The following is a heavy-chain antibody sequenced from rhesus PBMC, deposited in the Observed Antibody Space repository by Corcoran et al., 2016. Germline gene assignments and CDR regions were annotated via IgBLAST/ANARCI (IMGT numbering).Heavy chain of an antibody. V-gene: IGHV4S10*01. D-gene: IGHD6S26*01. CDR1: GGPISDSYR. CDR3: ARLSSGWSPPFDF. CDR2: IYGSTMNT. Sequence: QVQLQESGPGVVKPSETLSLPCAVSGGPISDSYRWNWIRQTPGQGLEWIGYIYGSTMNTNYNPSLKSRVTISEDTSKNQFSLKLTSVTAADTAFYYCARLSSGWSPPFDFWGQGVLVTVSS. J-gene: IGHJ4*01.